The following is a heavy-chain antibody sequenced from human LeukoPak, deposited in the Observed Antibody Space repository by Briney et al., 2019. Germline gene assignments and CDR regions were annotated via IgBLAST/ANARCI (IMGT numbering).Heavy chain of an antibody. D-gene: IGHD6-13*01. J-gene: IGHJ4*02. CDR3: ARGVRIAAAGTSLDY. CDR2: INSDGSGT. Sequence: GGSLRLSCAASGFTFSNYWMHWVRQAPGKGLVWVSRINSDGSGTSYADSVKGRFTISRDNAKNSLYLQMNSLRAEDTAVYYCARGVRIAAAGTSLDYWGQGTLVTVSS. V-gene: IGHV3-74*01. CDR1: GFTFSNYW.